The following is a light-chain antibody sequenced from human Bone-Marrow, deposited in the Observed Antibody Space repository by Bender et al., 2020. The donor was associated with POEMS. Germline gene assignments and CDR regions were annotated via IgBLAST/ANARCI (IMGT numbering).Light chain of an antibody. J-gene: IGLJ1*01. Sequence: QSALTQPRSVSGSPGQSVTISCTGTGNDVGGYTYVSWYQQHPGKAPKVMIFAVSNRPSGVSDRFSGSKSDNTASLTISGLQAEDEADYYCCSYAGSNIYGFGTGTKVTVL. CDR2: AVS. CDR1: GNDVGGYTY. V-gene: IGLV2-11*01. CDR3: CSYAGSNIYG.